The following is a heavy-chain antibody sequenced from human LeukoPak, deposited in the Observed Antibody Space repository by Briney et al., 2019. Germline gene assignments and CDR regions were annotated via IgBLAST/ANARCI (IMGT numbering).Heavy chain of an antibody. CDR3: ARDRGSSWPELNGASGY. Sequence: ASAKVSCKASGYTFTSYYMYWVRQAPGQGLEWMGIINPSGGSTSYAQKFQGRVTMTRDMSTSTVYMELSSLRSEDTAVYYCARDRGSSWPELNGASGYWGQGTLVTVSS. J-gene: IGHJ4*02. CDR2: INPSGGST. CDR1: GYTFTSYY. D-gene: IGHD6-13*01. V-gene: IGHV1-46*01.